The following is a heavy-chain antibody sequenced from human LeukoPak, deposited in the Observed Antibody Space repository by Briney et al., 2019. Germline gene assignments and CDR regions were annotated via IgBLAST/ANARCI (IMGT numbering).Heavy chain of an antibody. CDR3: ARGGGRRGDSYAFDI. CDR2: IYHSGST. V-gene: IGHV4-38-2*02. J-gene: IGHJ3*02. CDR1: GYSISSGYY. Sequence: SETLSLTCTVSGYSISSGYYWGWIRQPPGKGLEWIGSIYHSGSTYYNPSLKSRVTISVDTSKNQFSLKLSSVTAADTAVYYCARGGGRRGDSYAFDIWGQGTMVTVSS. D-gene: IGHD5-24*01.